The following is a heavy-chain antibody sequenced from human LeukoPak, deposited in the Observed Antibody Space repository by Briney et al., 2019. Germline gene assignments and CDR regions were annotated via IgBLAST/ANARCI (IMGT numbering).Heavy chain of an antibody. Sequence: PGGSLKLSCAASGFTFSGSAMHWVRQASGKGLEWVGRIRSKANSYATAYAASVKGRFTISRDDSKNTAYLQMNSLKTEDTAVYYCTRHSDMVRGVNISDYWGQGTLVTVSS. CDR1: GFTFSGSA. J-gene: IGHJ4*02. D-gene: IGHD3-10*01. CDR3: TRHSDMVRGVNISDY. CDR2: IRSKANSYAT. V-gene: IGHV3-73*01.